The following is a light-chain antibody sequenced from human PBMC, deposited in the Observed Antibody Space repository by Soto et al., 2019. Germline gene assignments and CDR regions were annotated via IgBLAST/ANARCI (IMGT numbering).Light chain of an antibody. CDR2: AAS. Sequence: DIQMTQSPSSLSASVGDRVTITCRASQSISSYLNWYQQKPGQAPKLLIYAASSLHSGVPSRFSGSGSGTDFTITISSLQPEDVATYYCQQSYSTPPHTFGQGTKLEIK. CDR1: QSISSY. V-gene: IGKV1-39*01. CDR3: QQSYSTPPHT. J-gene: IGKJ2*01.